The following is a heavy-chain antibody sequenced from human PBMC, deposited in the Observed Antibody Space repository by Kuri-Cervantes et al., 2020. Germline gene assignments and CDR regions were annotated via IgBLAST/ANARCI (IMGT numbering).Heavy chain of an antibody. CDR1: GFTFSDFY. CDR2: ISSTGSII. J-gene: IGHJ4*02. V-gene: IGHV3-11*01. D-gene: IGHD3-22*01. Sequence: GESLKISCAASGFTFSDFYMNWIRQAPGKGLEWVSYISSTGSIIYYTDSVKGRFTISRDNAKNSLYLQMNSLRAEDTAVYYCARDGEGNWYYYDSSGYRGYWGQGTLVTVSS. CDR3: ARDGEGNWYYYDSSGYRGY.